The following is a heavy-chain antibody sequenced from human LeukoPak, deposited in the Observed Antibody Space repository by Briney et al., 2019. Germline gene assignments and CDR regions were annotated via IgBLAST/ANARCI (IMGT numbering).Heavy chain of an antibody. CDR1: GFNFSLYA. CDR3: ARTGESGGYYYHGMDV. V-gene: IGHV3-30*04. Sequence: PGGSLRLSCAASGFNFSLYAMHWVRQAPGKGLEWVAVISYHGRKTDYADSVKGRFSISRDNSKNTLYIQMNSLRPEDTAVYYCARTGESGGYYYHGMDVWGQGTTVTVSS. CDR2: ISYHGRKT. J-gene: IGHJ6*02. D-gene: IGHD1-26*01.